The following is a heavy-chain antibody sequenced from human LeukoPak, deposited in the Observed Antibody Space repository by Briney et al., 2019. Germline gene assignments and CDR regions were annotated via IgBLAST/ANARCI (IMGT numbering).Heavy chain of an antibody. Sequence: PGGSLRLSCAASGFTFSSYWMSWVRQAPGEGLEWVAVIKQDESEKFYVDSVKGRFTISRDNAENSLYLQMNSLRAEDTAVYYCARVGEHYYGSGSYYMDYYYYYGMDVWGQGTTVAVSS. CDR3: ARVGEHYYGSGSYYMDYYYYYGMDV. D-gene: IGHD3-10*01. V-gene: IGHV3-7*01. CDR2: IKQDESEK. J-gene: IGHJ6*02. CDR1: GFTFSSYW.